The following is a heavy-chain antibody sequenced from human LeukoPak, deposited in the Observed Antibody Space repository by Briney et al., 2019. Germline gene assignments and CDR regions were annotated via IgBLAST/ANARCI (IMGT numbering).Heavy chain of an antibody. D-gene: IGHD2-2*01. CDR3: AYFACSIPTSESFAY. CDR2: INCVGSST. J-gene: IGHJ4*02. CDR1: FXFXXXX. Sequence: FXFXXXXXHXXRQAPGKGLVWVSXINCVGSSTTYADSVKGLFTISRDTAKNTLYLQMNSLRAEDTAVYYCAYFACSIPTSESFAYWAQEPLVPFSS. V-gene: IGHV3-74*01.